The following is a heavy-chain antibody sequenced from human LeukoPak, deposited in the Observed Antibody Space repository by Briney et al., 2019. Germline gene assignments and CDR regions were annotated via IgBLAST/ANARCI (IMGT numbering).Heavy chain of an antibody. CDR1: GFTFSNAW. CDR3: TTGKRAAAGSDY. Sequence: GGSLRLSCAASGFTFSNAWMSWVRQAPGKGLEWVGRIKSKTDGGTTDYAAPVKGRFTISRDDSKNTLYPQMNSLKTEDTAVYYCTTGKRAAAGSDYWGQGTLVTVSS. J-gene: IGHJ4*02. D-gene: IGHD6-13*01. CDR2: IKSKTDGGTT. V-gene: IGHV3-15*01.